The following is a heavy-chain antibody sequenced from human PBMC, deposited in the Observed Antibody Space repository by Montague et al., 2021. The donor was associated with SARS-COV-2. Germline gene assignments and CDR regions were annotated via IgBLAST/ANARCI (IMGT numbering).Heavy chain of an antibody. J-gene: IGHJ4*02. D-gene: IGHD3-22*01. CDR2: INHRGTS. V-gene: IGHV4-34*01. Sequence: SETLSLTCAVYGGSFSDYYWSWIRQPPGKGLEWIGEINHRGTSKYNTSLKSRVSISLDTSKNQFSLYLSSATAADTAVFYCARGRQHFNMIVVVMTGGEYYFDYWGQGTLVTGSS. CDR1: GGSFSDYY. CDR3: ARGRQHFNMIVVVMTGGEYYFDY.